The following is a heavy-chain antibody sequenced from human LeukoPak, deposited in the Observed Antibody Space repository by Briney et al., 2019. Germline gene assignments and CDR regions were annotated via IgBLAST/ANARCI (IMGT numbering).Heavy chain of an antibody. D-gene: IGHD3-10*01. CDR2: ILYSGTT. V-gene: IGHV4-59*12. CDR3: ARRSGRSFGNLYYYYYYMDV. CDR1: GGSISSYY. J-gene: IGHJ6*03. Sequence: SETLSLTCTVSGGSISSYYWSWIRQPPGKGLEWSGLILYSGTTNYNPSLKSRVTISVDTSKNQFSLKLSSVTAADTAVYYCARRSGRSFGNLYYYYYYMDVWGKGTTVTTSS.